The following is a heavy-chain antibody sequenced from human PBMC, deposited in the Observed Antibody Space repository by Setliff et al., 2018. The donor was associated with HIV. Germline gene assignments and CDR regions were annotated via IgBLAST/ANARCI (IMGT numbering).Heavy chain of an antibody. Sequence: SETLSLTCTVSGGSITSDNYYWNWIRQPAGKGLEWIGRIYTSETTNYNPSLKSRVTISVDTSKNQFSLKLSSVTAADTAVYYCARSGLYRGYSSRRYYYYMDVWGKGTTVTVSS. V-gene: IGHV4-61*02. D-gene: IGHD6-13*01. CDR3: ARSGLYRGYSSRRYYYYMDV. CDR2: IYTSETT. J-gene: IGHJ6*03. CDR1: GGSITSDNYY.